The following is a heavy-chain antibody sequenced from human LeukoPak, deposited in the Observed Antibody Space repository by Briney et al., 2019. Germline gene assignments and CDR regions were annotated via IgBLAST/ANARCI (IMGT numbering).Heavy chain of an antibody. CDR1: GGSISSYY. J-gene: IGHJ4*02. CDR2: IHTSGST. CDR3: AREATVARFDY. Sequence: SETLSLTCTVSGGSISSYYWNWIRQPAGKGLEWVGRIHTSGSTNYNPSLKSRVTISMDTSKNQFSLKLSSVTAADTAVYYCAREATVARFDYWGQGTLVTVSS. V-gene: IGHV4-4*07. D-gene: IGHD4-17*01.